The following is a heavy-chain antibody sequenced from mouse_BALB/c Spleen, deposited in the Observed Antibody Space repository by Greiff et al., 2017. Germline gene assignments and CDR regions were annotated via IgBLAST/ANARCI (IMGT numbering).Heavy chain of an antibody. CDR2: IDPETGGT. V-gene: IGHV1-15*01. CDR3: THLRRRYAMDD. Sequence: VQLQQSGAELVRPGASVTLSCKASGYTFTDYEMHWVKQTPVHGLEWIGAIDPETGGTAYNQKFKGKATLTADKSSSTAYMELRSLTSEDSAVYYCTHLRRRYAMDDWGQGTSVTVSS. J-gene: IGHJ4*01. CDR1: GYTFTDYE.